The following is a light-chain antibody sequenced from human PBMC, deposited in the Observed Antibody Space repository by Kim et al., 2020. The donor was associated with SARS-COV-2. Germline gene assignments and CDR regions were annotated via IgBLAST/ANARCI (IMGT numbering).Light chain of an antibody. Sequence: EIVLTQSPGTLSLSPGERATLSCRASQSVTSNFLAWYQQKPGQAPRLLIYRASTRATGIPDRFSGSGSGTDITLTISRLEPEDFAVYYCQQYGTSRTFGQGTKVDIK. CDR2: RAS. CDR1: QSVTSNF. J-gene: IGKJ1*01. CDR3: QQYGTSRT. V-gene: IGKV3-20*01.